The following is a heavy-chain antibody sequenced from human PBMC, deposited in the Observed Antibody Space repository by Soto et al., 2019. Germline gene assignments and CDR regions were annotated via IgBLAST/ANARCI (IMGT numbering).Heavy chain of an antibody. CDR3: ARGYSYYDFWSGSPDGGWFDP. V-gene: IGHV4-31*03. J-gene: IGHJ5*02. Sequence: TLSLTCTVSGGSISGYYWSWIRQHPGKGLEWIGYIYYSGSTYYNPSLKSRVTISVDTSKNQFSLKLSSVTAADTAVYYCARGYSYYDFWSGSPDGGWFDPWGQGTLVTVSS. D-gene: IGHD3-3*01. CDR1: GGSISGYY. CDR2: IYYSGST.